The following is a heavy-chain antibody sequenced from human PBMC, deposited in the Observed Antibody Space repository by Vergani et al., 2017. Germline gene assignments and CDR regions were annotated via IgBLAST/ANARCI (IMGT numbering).Heavy chain of an antibody. CDR2: IWYDGSNK. Sequence: QVQLVESGGGVVQPGRSLRLSCAASGFTFSSYGMHWVRQAPGKGLEWVAVIWYDGSNKYYADSVKGRFTISRDNSKNTLYLQMNSLRAEDTAVYYCARDLREGDFWSGYYYYYYYGMDVWGQGP. CDR3: ARDLREGDFWSGYYYYYYYGMDV. CDR1: GFTFSSYG. J-gene: IGHJ6*02. D-gene: IGHD3-3*01. V-gene: IGHV3-33*01.